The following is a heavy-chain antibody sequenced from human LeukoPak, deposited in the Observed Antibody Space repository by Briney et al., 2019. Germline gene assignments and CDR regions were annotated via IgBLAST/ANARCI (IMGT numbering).Heavy chain of an antibody. V-gene: IGHV3-64*01. J-gene: IGHJ6*02. CDR1: GFTFSSYA. CDR2: ISSNGVST. Sequence: GGSLRLSCAASGFTFSSYAMHWVRQAPGKGLEYVSAISSNGVSTYYANSVKGRFTISRDNSKNTLYLQMGSLRAEDMAVYYCAREGIQLWFGMDVGGQGTTVTVSS. D-gene: IGHD5-18*01. CDR3: AREGIQLWFGMDV.